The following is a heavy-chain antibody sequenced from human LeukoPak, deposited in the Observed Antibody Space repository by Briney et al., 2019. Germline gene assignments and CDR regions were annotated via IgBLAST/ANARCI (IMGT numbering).Heavy chain of an antibody. CDR3: ARGLSGWYLYYFDY. CDR1: GFTFSSYE. J-gene: IGHJ4*02. V-gene: IGHV3-48*03. D-gene: IGHD6-19*01. Sequence: GGSLRLSCAASGFTFSSYEMNWVRQAPGKGLKWVSYISTSHSTIYYADSVKGRFTISRDNAKNSLYLQMNSLRAEDTAAYYCARGLSGWYLYYFDYWGQGTLVTVSS. CDR2: ISTSHSTI.